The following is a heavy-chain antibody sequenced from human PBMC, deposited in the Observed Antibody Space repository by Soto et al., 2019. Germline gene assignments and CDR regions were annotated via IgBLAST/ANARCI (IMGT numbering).Heavy chain of an antibody. J-gene: IGHJ4*02. V-gene: IGHV1-69*08. CDR2: LYPMHGAA. D-gene: IGHD1-1*01. Sequence: QVQLVQSGPEVKKPGSAVKVSCQASGGIFDSYTVSCVRQVPGQCLEWMGRLYPMHGAANYAHNFQARITMPADLSKSRVYMEWRGLRSDDTAMYYCARNTTSTTAETSHYLWGKGTLVTVSS. CDR3: ARNTTSTTAETSHYL. CDR1: GGIFDSYT.